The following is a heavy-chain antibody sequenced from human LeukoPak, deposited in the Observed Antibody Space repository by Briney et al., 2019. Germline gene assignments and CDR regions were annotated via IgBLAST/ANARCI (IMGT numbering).Heavy chain of an antibody. V-gene: IGHV3-21*01. J-gene: IGHJ4*02. CDR2: ISGSGSYI. D-gene: IGHD1-7*01. Sequence: PGGSLRLSCAASGFTFSSYEMNWVRQAPGKGLEWVSSISGSGSYIYYADSVKGRFTIYRDNAKNSLYLQMNSLRAEDTAVYYCARDQGIGTSDFDYWGQGTLVTVSS. CDR1: GFTFSSYE. CDR3: ARDQGIGTSDFDY.